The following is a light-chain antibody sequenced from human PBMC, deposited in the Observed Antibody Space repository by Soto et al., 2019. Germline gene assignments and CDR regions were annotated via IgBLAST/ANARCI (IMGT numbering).Light chain of an antibody. CDR2: STN. J-gene: IGLJ3*02. V-gene: IGLV8-61*01. CDR1: AGSVSTNYH. CDR3: VLYMGSGIWV. Sequence: QTVVTKEPSLSVSPGGTVTLTCGLRAGSVSTNYHPSWYQQTPGQAPRTLIYSTNIHSSGVPDRFSGSILGNKAALTITGAQADDESDYYFVLYMGSGIWVFGGGTKLTVL.